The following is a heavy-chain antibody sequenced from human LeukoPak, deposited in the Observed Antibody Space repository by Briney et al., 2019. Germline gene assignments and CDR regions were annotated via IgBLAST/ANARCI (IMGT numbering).Heavy chain of an antibody. V-gene: IGHV4-59*01. Sequence: SETLSLTCTVSGGSISSYYWSWIRQPPGKGLEWIGYIYYSGSTNYNPSLKSRVTISVDTSKNQFSLKLSSVTAADTAVYYCARPYGSGSGDWGQGTLVTVSS. D-gene: IGHD3-10*01. J-gene: IGHJ4*02. CDR3: ARPYGSGSGD. CDR1: GGSISSYY. CDR2: IYYSGST.